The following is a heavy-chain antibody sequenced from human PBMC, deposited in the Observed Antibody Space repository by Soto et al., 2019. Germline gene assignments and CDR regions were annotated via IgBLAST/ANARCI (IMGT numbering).Heavy chain of an antibody. V-gene: IGHV4-4*07. Sequence: PSETLSLPCTVSGASISAYAWSWIRQPAGKGLEWIGRLYRSGNTNYKPSSKSRLTMSPDTSKNQFSLKLSSVTAADTAVYYCARGPYSSGWYVVDYWGQGTLVTVSS. J-gene: IGHJ4*02. CDR2: LYRSGNT. CDR1: GASISAYA. D-gene: IGHD6-19*01. CDR3: ARGPYSSGWYVVDY.